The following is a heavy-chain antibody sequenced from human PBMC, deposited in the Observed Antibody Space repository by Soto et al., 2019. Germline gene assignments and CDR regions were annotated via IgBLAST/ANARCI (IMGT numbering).Heavy chain of an antibody. CDR3: ARRAPDIWYFDL. J-gene: IGHJ2*01. CDR1: GGSISSNY. CDR2: IYYSGYS. V-gene: IGHV4-59*08. Sequence: QVQLQESGPGLVKPSETLSLTCTDSGGSISSNYWSWIRQPPGKGLECIVYIYYSGYSNYNPSLKSRVAISVDTSKNQFSLKLSAVTAADTAVYYCARRAPDIWYFDLWGRGTLVTVSS.